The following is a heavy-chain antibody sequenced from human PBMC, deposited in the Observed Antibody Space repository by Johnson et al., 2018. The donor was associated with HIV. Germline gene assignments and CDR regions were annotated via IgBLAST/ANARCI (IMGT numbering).Heavy chain of an antibody. CDR1: GFTFSSYW. D-gene: IGHD2-21*02. CDR3: ARDLLIAYCGGDCWDAFDI. J-gene: IGHJ3*02. V-gene: IGHV3-30*03. Sequence: QVQLVESGGGLVQPGGFLRLSCAASGFTFSSYWMHWVRQAPGKGLEWVAVISYDGSNKYYADSVKGRFTISRDNSKNTLYLQMNSLRAEDTAVYYCARDLLIAYCGGDCWDAFDIWGQGTMVTVSS. CDR2: ISYDGSNK.